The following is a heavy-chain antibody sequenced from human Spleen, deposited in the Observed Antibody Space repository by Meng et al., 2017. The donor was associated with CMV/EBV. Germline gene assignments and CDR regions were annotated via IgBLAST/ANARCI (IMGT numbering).Heavy chain of an antibody. CDR2: MKPNSGNT. CDR3: ARRGEYGSGFDY. D-gene: IGHD3-10*01. J-gene: IGHJ4*02. CDR1: GYTFTSYD. V-gene: IGHV1-8*01. Sequence: CKAYGYTFTSYDISWVRQATGQGLEWMGRMKPNSGNTGYAQKFQGRVTMTRNTSISTAYMELSSLRSEDTAVYYCARRGEYGSGFDYWGQGTLVTVSS.